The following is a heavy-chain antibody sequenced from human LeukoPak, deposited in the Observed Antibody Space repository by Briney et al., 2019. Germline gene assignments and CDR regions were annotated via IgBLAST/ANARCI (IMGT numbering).Heavy chain of an antibody. J-gene: IGHJ4*02. V-gene: IGHV1-69*13. CDR2: IIPIFGTA. D-gene: IGHD1-26*01. CDR3: AREGVGVHTGVFDD. CDR1: GGAFSSYA. Sequence: GASVKVSCKASGGAFSSYAISWMRQAPGQGLEWMGGIIPIFGTANYAQKFQGRVTITADESTSTAYMELRSLRFEDTAVYYCAREGVGVHTGVFDDWGQGSLVTVSS.